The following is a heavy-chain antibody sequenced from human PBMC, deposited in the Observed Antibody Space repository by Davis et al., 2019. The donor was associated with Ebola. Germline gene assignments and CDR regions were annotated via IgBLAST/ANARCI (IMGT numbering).Heavy chain of an antibody. V-gene: IGHV4-30-4*01. CDR1: GGSISSGDYY. CDR3: ARAGYGDYGLYYYGMDV. Sequence: SETLSLTCTVPGGSISSGDYYWSWIRQPPGKGLEWIGYIYYSGSTYYNPSLKSRVTISVDTSKNQFSLKLSSVTAADTAVYYCARAGYGDYGLYYYGMDVWGKGTTVTVSS. CDR2: IYYSGST. J-gene: IGHJ6*04. D-gene: IGHD4-17*01.